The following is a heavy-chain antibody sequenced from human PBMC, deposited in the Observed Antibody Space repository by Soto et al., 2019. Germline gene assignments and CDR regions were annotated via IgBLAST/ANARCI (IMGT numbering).Heavy chain of an antibody. CDR2: MNPYTGNT. Sequence: QVQLVQSGAEVKEPGASVKVSCKASGYTFTTYDIYWMRQATGQGLEWMGWMNPYTGNTGYAQKFQGRVTVTRNTSIGTVYMEMSGLRLADPAVYYCARRKERSGTHYFDYWGQGSQVTVSS. CDR3: ARRKERSGTHYFDY. CDR1: GYTFTTYD. D-gene: IGHD6-25*01. J-gene: IGHJ4*02. V-gene: IGHV1-8*01.